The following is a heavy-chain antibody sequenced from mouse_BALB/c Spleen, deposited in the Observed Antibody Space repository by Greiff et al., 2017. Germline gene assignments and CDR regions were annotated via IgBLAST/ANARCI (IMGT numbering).Heavy chain of an antibody. V-gene: IGHV3-2*02. CDR2: ISYSGST. D-gene: IGHD2-4*01. Sequence: VQLQQSGPGLVKPSQSLSLTCTVTGYSITSDYAWNWIRQFPGNKLEWMGYISYSGSTSYNPSLKSRISITRDTSKNQFFLQLNSVTTEDTATYYCARLRDYDSYWGQGTTLTVSS. CDR1: GYSITSDYA. J-gene: IGHJ2*01. CDR3: ARLRDYDSY.